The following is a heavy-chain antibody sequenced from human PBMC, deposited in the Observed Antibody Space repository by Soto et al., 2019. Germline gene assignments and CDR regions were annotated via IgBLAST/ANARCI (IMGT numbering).Heavy chain of an antibody. CDR1: GGSFSGYY. J-gene: IGHJ6*03. D-gene: IGHD2-2*01. Sequence: QVQLQQWGAGLLKPSETLSLTCAVYGGSFSGYYWSWIRQPPGKGLEWIGEINHSGSTNYNPSLKSCVTISVNKSKNQFSLKLSSVTAADTAVYYCARGPKYQLPYYDYYYMDVWGKGTTVTVSS. CDR3: ARGPKYQLPYYDYYYMDV. V-gene: IGHV4-34*01. CDR2: INHSGST.